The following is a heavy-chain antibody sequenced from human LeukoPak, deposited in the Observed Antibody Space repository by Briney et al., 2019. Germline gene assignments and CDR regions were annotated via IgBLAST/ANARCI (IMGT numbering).Heavy chain of an antibody. Sequence: SETLSLTCTVPGGSISSYYWSWIRQPAGKGLEWIGRIYTSGSTNYNPSLKSRVTMSVDTSKNQFSLKLSSVTAADTAVYYCASGKDRYSADYWGQGTLVTVSS. D-gene: IGHD2-21*01. CDR3: ASGKDRYSADY. CDR1: GGSISSYY. V-gene: IGHV4-4*07. J-gene: IGHJ4*02. CDR2: IYTSGST.